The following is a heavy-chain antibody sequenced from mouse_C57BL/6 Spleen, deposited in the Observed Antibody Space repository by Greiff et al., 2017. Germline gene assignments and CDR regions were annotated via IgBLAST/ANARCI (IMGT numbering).Heavy chain of an antibody. J-gene: IGHJ3*01. Sequence: QVQLQQSGAELARPGASVKLSCTASGYTFTSYGISWVKQRTGQGLEWIGEIYPRSGNTYYNEKFKGKATLTADKSSSTAYMELRSLTSEDSAVYFCAIITTVVEGFAYWGQGTLVTVSA. CDR1: GYTFTSYG. V-gene: IGHV1-81*01. D-gene: IGHD1-1*01. CDR3: AIITTVVEGFAY. CDR2: IYPRSGNT.